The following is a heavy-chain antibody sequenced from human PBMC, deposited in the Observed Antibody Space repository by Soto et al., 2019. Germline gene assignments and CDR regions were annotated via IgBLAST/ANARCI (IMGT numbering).Heavy chain of an antibody. CDR2: IYYSGFT. CDR3: ARSVFP. V-gene: IGHV4-31*03. J-gene: IGHJ5*02. CDR1: GGSITSGGYY. Sequence: QVQLQESGPGLVKPSQTLSLTCTVSGGSITSGGYYWSWIRQHPGKGLEWIGYIYYSGFTYYNPSPXSXXTISVDTSKNQFSVKLSSVTAADTAVYYCARSVFPWGQGTLVTVSS.